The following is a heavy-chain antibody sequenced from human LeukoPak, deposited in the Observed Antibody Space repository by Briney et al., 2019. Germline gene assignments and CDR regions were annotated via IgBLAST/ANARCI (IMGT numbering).Heavy chain of an antibody. J-gene: IGHJ4*02. Sequence: GGSLRLSCAASGFTFSSYGIHWVRQSPGKGLEWVAVVSYLGDDQFYAESVKGRFTISRDNSKKTVFLQMNSLRGEDTAVYYCAKGEMYRNTWYPDYWGQGTLVTVSS. V-gene: IGHV3-30*18. CDR1: GFTFSSYG. CDR2: VSYLGDDQ. D-gene: IGHD6-13*01. CDR3: AKGEMYRNTWYPDY.